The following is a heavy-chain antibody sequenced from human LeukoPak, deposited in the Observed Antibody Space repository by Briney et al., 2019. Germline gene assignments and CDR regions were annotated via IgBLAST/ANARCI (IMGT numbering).Heavy chain of an antibody. J-gene: IGHJ5*02. CDR3: ATSPTFDP. CDR1: GFTFSNYA. CDR2: ISGSGDNT. Sequence: GGSLRPSFAGLGFTFSNYAMSWVRPAPGKGLEWVSAISGSGDNTYYADSVKGRFTISRDNSKNTLYLQMNNLRAEDTAVYYCATSPTFDPWGQGTLVTVSS. V-gene: IGHV3-23*01.